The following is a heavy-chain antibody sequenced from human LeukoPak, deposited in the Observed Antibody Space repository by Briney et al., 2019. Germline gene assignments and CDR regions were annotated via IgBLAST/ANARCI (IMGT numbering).Heavy chain of an antibody. D-gene: IGHD3-3*01. CDR1: GFTFSNAW. CDR3: TRTETASYYDFWSGSYYYYYMDV. J-gene: IGHJ6*03. Sequence: PGGSLRLSCAASGFTFSNAWMNWVRQAPGKGLEWVGRIKTKTDGGTTEYAAPVKGRFTISRDDSKNTLYLQMNSLKTEDTAVYYCTRTETASYYDFWSGSYYYYYMDVWGKGTTVTVSS. V-gene: IGHV3-15*01. CDR2: IKTKTDGGTT.